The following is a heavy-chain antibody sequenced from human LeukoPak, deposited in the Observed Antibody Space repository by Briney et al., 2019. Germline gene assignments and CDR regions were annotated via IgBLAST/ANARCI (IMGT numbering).Heavy chain of an antibody. D-gene: IGHD3-10*01. CDR2: IYYSGST. Sequence: SQTLSLTCTVSGGSISSGGYYWSWIRQHPGKGLEWIGYIYYSGSTYYNPSLKSRVTISVDTSKNQFSLKLSSVTAADTAVYYCARDKRFGELFNWFDPGAREPWSPSPQ. CDR1: GGSISSGGYY. V-gene: IGHV4-31*03. CDR3: ARDKRFGELFNWFDP. J-gene: IGHJ5*02.